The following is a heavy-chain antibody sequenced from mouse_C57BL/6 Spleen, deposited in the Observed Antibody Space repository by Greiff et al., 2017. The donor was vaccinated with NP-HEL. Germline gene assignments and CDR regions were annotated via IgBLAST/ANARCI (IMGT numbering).Heavy chain of an antibody. CDR3: ARGLYYYYDGRCAF. J-gene: IGHJ3*01. D-gene: IGHD2-4*01. CDR1: GYTFTSYW. CDR2: IYPSDSET. Sequence: QVQLQQPGAELVRPGSSVKLSCKASGYTFTSYWMDWVKQRPGQGLEWIGNIYPSDSETHYNQKFKDKATLTVDKSSSTAYMQLSSLTSEDSAVFYCARGLYYYYDGRCAFWGKGTLVTVS. V-gene: IGHV1-61*01.